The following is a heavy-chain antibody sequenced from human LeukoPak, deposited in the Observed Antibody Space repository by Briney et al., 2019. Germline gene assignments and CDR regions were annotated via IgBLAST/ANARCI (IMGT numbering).Heavy chain of an antibody. CDR1: GGSITSYY. D-gene: IGHD1-1*01. Sequence: PSETLSLTCTVSGGSITSYYWSWIRQPPGKGLEWIGYIYYSGSANYNPSLKSRVTISVDTSKNQFSLKPSSVTAADTAVYYCARATKRQLLGAFDIWGQGTMVTVSS. V-gene: IGHV4-59*01. CDR2: IYYSGSA. J-gene: IGHJ3*02. CDR3: ARATKRQLLGAFDI.